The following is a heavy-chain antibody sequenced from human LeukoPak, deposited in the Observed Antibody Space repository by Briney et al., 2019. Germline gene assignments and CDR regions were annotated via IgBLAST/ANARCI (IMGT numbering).Heavy chain of an antibody. J-gene: IGHJ6*03. V-gene: IGHV7-4-1*02. CDR1: GYTFTSYA. CDR2: INTNTGNP. CDR3: ARASPGTHYSNYVFGDRSNKYYYYYYMDV. Sequence: ASVKVSCKASGYTFTSYAMNWVRQAPGQGPEWMGWINTNTGNPTYAQGFTGRFVFSLDTSVSTAYLQISSLKAEDTAVYYCARASPGTHYSNYVFGDRSNKYYYYYYMDVWGKGTTVTVSS. D-gene: IGHD4-11*01.